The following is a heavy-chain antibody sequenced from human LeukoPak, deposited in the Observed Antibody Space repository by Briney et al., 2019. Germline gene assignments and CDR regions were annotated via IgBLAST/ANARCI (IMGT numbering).Heavy chain of an antibody. CDR1: GGSISSGDYY. D-gene: IGHD6-13*01. Sequence: SETLSLTCTVSGGSISSGDYYWSWIRQPPGKGLEWIGYVYYSGSTYYNPSLKSRVTISVDTSKNQFSLKLSSVTAADTAVYYCARERPGMGFRHWGQGTLVTVSS. V-gene: IGHV4-30-4*01. CDR2: VYYSGST. J-gene: IGHJ1*01. CDR3: ARERPGMGFRH.